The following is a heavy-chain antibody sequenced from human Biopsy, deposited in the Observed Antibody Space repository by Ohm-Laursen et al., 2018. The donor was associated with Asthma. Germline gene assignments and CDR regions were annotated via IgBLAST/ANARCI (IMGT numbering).Heavy chain of an antibody. D-gene: IGHD3-22*01. V-gene: IGHV3-74*01. Sequence: SLRLSCAASGFTFTDYWMHWVRQAPGKGLGWVSRINVEGTTTNYADSVKGRFTISRDNAKNTLYLQMHSLRAEDTAVYYCARGDSSNWSHYYFDYWGQGTLVTVSS. J-gene: IGHJ4*02. CDR2: INVEGTTT. CDR1: GFTFTDYW. CDR3: ARGDSSNWSHYYFDY.